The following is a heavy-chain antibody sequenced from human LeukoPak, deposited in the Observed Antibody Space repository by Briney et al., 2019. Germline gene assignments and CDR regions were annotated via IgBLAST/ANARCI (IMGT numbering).Heavy chain of an antibody. CDR3: ARSGSYYGSFDY. V-gene: IGHV4-59*08. CDR2: IYYSGST. D-gene: IGHD1-26*01. Sequence: SETLSLTCTVSGGSISSYYWSWIRQPPGKGLEWIGYIYYSGSTNYKPSLKSRVTISVDTSKNQFSLKLSSVTAADTAVYYCARSGSYYGSFDYWGQGTLVTVSS. CDR1: GGSISSYY. J-gene: IGHJ4*02.